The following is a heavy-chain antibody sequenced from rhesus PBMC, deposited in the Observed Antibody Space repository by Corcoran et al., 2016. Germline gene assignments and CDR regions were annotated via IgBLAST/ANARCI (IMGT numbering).Heavy chain of an antibody. CDR1: GFTFSDHY. CDR2: IRKKGKDGSA. Sequence: EMQLVESGGGLVQPGGSLRLSCAASGFTFSDHYMEWFRPAPGRGQEWVGLIRKKGKDGSAEYASSVKGRCTISREDSKNVTYLQMNSLKTEDTAVYYCTTYLLYSGSSDEYFEFWGQGALVTVSS. D-gene: IGHD6-25*01. CDR3: TTYLLYSGSSDEYFEF. V-gene: IGHV3-116*01. J-gene: IGHJ1*01.